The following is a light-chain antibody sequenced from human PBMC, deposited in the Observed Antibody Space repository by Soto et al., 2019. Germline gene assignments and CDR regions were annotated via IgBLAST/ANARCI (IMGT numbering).Light chain of an antibody. CDR3: SSYAGTNNLLYV. J-gene: IGLJ1*01. Sequence: QSALTQPPSASGSPGQSVTISCSGTSSDVGAYNYVSWYQQHPGKAPRLLIYEVSQRPSGVPDRFSGSKSANTASLTGSGLQPEDEADYYCSSYAGTNNLLYVFGTGTKVTVL. CDR1: SSDVGAYNY. CDR2: EVS. V-gene: IGLV2-8*01.